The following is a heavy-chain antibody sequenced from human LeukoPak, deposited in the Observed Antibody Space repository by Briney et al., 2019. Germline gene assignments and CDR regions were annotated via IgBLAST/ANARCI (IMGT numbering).Heavy chain of an antibody. V-gene: IGHV4-59*01. Sequence: PSETLSLTCTVSGGSISSYYWSWIRQPPGKGLEWIGYIYYSGSTNYNPSLKSRVTISVDTSKNQFSLKLSSVTAADTAVYYCVRGGYDFWSGDPTYNWFDPWGQGTLVTVSS. CDR2: IYYSGST. J-gene: IGHJ5*02. CDR1: GGSISSYY. D-gene: IGHD3-3*01. CDR3: VRGGYDFWSGDPTYNWFDP.